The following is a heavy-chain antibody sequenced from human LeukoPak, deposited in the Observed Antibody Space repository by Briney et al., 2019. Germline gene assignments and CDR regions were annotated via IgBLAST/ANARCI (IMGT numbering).Heavy chain of an antibody. CDR2: IYSDGST. J-gene: IGHJ3*02. D-gene: IGHD3-22*01. CDR3: ARGRSGFSYAFDI. CDR1: GFTVSSSY. V-gene: IGHV3-53*01. Sequence: GGSLRLSCAASGFTVSSSYMSWVRQAPGKGLEWVSIIYSDGSTYYADSVKGRFTISRDNSKNTLSLQMNSLRAEDTAVYYCARGRSGFSYAFDIWGQATMVTVSP.